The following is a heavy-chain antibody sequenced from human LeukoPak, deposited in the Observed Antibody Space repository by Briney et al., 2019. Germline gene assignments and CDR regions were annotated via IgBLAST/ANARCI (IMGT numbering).Heavy chain of an antibody. Sequence: SETLSLTCTVSGGSISSGGYYWSWIRQHPGKGLEWIGYIYYSGSTYYNPSLKSRVTISVDTSKNQFSLKLSSVTAANTAVYYCVSGSSGWLYFQHWGQGTLVTVSS. D-gene: IGHD6-19*01. J-gene: IGHJ1*01. CDR1: GGSISSGGYY. CDR2: IYYSGST. V-gene: IGHV4-31*03. CDR3: VSGSSGWLYFQH.